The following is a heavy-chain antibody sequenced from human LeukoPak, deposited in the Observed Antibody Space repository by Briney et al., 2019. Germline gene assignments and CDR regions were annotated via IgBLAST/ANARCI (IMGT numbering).Heavy chain of an antibody. Sequence: SETLSLTCTVSGGSISSYYWSWIRQPPGKGLEWIGYIYYSGSTNYNPSLKSRVTISVDTSKNQFSLKLSSVTAADAALYYCARLWHRYCSGGSCGVWGQGTLVTVSS. J-gene: IGHJ4*02. V-gene: IGHV4-59*08. CDR2: IYYSGST. CDR1: GGSISSYY. D-gene: IGHD2-15*01. CDR3: ARLWHRYCSGGSCGV.